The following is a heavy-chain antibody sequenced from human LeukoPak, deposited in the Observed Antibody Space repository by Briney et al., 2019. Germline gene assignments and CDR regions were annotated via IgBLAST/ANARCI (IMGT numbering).Heavy chain of an antibody. J-gene: IGHJ6*02. D-gene: IGHD6-13*01. CDR1: GGSISSYY. CDR3: ARGDGSSWYYYYYGMDV. CDR2: IYYSGST. Sequence: PSETLSLTCTVSGGSISSYYWSWIRQPPGKGLEWIGSIYYSGSTNYNPSLKSRVTISVDTSKNQFSLKLSSVTAADTAVYYCARGDGSSWYYYYYGMDVWGQGTTVTVSS. V-gene: IGHV4-59*01.